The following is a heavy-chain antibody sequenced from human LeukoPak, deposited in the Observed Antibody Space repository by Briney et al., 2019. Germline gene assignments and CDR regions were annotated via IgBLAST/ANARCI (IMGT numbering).Heavy chain of an antibody. D-gene: IGHD6-13*01. CDR3: ARGALGSYYYYYGMDV. V-gene: IGHV3-53*01. J-gene: IGHJ6*02. CDR2: IYSGGST. CDR1: GFTVSSNY. Sequence: GGPLRLSCAASGFTVSSNYMSWVRQAPGKGLEWVSVIYSGGSTYYADSVKGRFTISRDNSKNTLYLQMNSLRAEDTAVYYCARGALGSYYYYYGMDVWGQGTMVTVSS.